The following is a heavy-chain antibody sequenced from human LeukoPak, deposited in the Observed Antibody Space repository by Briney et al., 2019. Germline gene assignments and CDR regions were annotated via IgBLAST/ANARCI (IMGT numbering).Heavy chain of an antibody. CDR2: ISYDGSNK. CDR3: ARDAGYGSGSPYFDY. Sequence: GGSLRLSCAASGFTFSSYAMHWVRQAPGKGLEWVAVISYDGSNKYYADSVKGRLTISRDNSKNTLYLQMNSLRAEDTAVYYCARDAGYGSGSPYFDYWGQGTLVTVSS. CDR1: GFTFSSYA. J-gene: IGHJ4*02. D-gene: IGHD3-10*01. V-gene: IGHV3-30*04.